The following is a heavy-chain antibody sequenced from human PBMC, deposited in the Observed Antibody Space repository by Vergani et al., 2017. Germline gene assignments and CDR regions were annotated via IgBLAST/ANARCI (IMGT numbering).Heavy chain of an antibody. CDR1: GGSISSGGYY. CDR3: ARRPSNYYDSSGAFDI. V-gene: IGHV4-39*01. D-gene: IGHD3-22*01. Sequence: QVQLQESGPGLVKPSQTLSLTCTVSGGSISSGGYYWSWIRQHPGKGLEWIGSIYYSGSTYYNPSLKSRVTISVDTSKNQFSLKLSSVTAADTAVYYCARRPSNYYDSSGAFDIWGQGTMVTVSS. CDR2: IYYSGST. J-gene: IGHJ3*02.